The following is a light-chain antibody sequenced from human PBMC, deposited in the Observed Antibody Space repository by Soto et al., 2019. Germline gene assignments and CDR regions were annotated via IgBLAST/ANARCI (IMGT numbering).Light chain of an antibody. CDR1: HSVLYSSNTRSY. CDR2: RSS. Sequence: DIVMTQSPDSLHVSLGERATINCKSSHSVLYSSNTRSYFAWYQQKPGQPPTLLIYRSSTQESGVPVRFRRSGSWTDFTLTIMSLQAEYVAVYFCEPYYSTPLPFGGGTKVEIK. V-gene: IGKV4-1*01. J-gene: IGKJ4*01. CDR3: EPYYSTPLP.